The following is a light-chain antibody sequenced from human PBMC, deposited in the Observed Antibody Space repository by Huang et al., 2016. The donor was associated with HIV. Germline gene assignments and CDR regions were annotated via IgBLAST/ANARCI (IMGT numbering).Light chain of an antibody. CDR3: QQRSDWPIT. J-gene: IGKJ5*01. Sequence: EIVLTQSPATLSLSPGERATLSCRASQSVGTYLAWYQQKPGQAPRLFIYDASHRATGSPARFSGSGSGTDFTLTSNSLEPEDFAVYYCQQRSDWPITFGQGTRLEIK. CDR1: QSVGTY. V-gene: IGKV3-11*01. CDR2: DAS.